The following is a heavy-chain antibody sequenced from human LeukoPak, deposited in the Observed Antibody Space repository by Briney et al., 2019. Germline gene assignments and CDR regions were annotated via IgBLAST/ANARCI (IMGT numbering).Heavy chain of an antibody. V-gene: IGHV3-23*01. CDR3: AKERAYCSGGSCYSPFDY. CDR1: GFTFSSYA. J-gene: IGHJ4*02. Sequence: GGSLRLSCAASGFTFSSYAMSWVRQAPGKGLEWVSAISGSGGSTYYADSVKGRFTISRDNSKNTLYLQMNSLRAEDTAVYYCAKERAYCSGGSCYSPFDYWGQGTLVTVSS. CDR2: ISGSGGST. D-gene: IGHD2-15*01.